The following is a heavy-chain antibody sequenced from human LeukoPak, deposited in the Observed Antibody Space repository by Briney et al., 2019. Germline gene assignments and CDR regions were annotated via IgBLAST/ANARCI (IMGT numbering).Heavy chain of an antibody. CDR1: GGSFSGYY. V-gene: IGHV4-34*01. CDR2: INHSGST. J-gene: IGHJ4*02. CDR3: ARHYGP. D-gene: IGHD3-16*01. Sequence: SETLSLTCAVYGGSFSGYYWSWIRQPPGKGLEWIGEINHSGSTNYNPSLKSRVTISVDTSKNQFSLKLSSVTATDTAVYYCARHYGPWSQGTLVTVSS.